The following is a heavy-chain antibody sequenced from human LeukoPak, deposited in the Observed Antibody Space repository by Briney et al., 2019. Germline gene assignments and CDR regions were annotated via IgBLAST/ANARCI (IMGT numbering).Heavy chain of an antibody. CDR1: GFAFNTYA. CDR2: MSYDGSSK. J-gene: IGHJ4*02. CDR3: AKDTYYYNSGIYN. Sequence: GGSLRLSCAASGFAFNTYAMHWVRQAPGKGLEWVAVMSYDGSSKYYADSVKGRSTISRDNSKNALYLQMNSLRPEDTALYYCAKDTYYYNSGIYNWGQGTLVTVSS. D-gene: IGHD3-10*01. V-gene: IGHV3-30-3*02.